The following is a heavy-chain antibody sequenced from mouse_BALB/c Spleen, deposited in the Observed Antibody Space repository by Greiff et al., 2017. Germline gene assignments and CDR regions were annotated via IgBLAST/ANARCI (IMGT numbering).Heavy chain of an antibody. J-gene: IGHJ1*01. CDR2: ISYSGST. Sequence: VQLKESGPSLVKPSQTLSLTCSVTGDSITSGYWNWFRKFPGNKLEYMGYISYSGSTYYNPSLKSRISITRDTSKNQYYLQLNSVTTEDTATYYCASALYYYGSSYWYCDVWGAGTTVTVSS. CDR1: GDSITSGY. V-gene: IGHV3-8*02. CDR3: ASALYYYGSSYWYCDV. D-gene: IGHD1-1*01.